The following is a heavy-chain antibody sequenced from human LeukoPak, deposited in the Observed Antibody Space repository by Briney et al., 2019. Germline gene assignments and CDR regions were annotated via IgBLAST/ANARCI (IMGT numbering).Heavy chain of an antibody. CDR3: ASSGWYGPSDY. D-gene: IGHD6-19*01. Sequence: WETLSLTCTVSGGSFVGDYFCTWVRQAPGKGLEWVSVIYSGGSTYYADSVKDRFTISRDNSKNTLYLQMNSLRAEDTAVYYCASSGWYGPSDYWGQGTLVTVSS. CDR2: IYSGGST. V-gene: IGHV3-53*01. J-gene: IGHJ4*02. CDR1: GGSFVGDYF.